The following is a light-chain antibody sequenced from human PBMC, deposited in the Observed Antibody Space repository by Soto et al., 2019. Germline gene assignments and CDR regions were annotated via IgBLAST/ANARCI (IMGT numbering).Light chain of an antibody. CDR2: SAS. J-gene: IGKJ1*01. V-gene: IGKV3-15*01. Sequence: ETVMTQSPATLSVSPGERATLSRSASQSIDTNLAWYQHKPGQTPRLLIYSASTRATGVPSRFSGSGSGTEFTLTISSLQSEDFAVYYCQQYNNWPPWTFGQGTKVEVK. CDR3: QQYNNWPPWT. CDR1: QSIDTN.